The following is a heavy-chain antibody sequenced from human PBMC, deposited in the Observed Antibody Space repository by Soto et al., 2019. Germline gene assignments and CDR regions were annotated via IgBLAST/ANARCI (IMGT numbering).Heavy chain of an antibody. D-gene: IGHD2-15*01. V-gene: IGHV3-23*01. J-gene: IGHJ3*02. CDR2: ISGSGGST. Sequence: GGSLRLSCAASGFTFSSYAMSWVRQAPGKGLEWVSAISGSGGSTYYADSVKGRFTISRDNSKNTLYLQMNSLRAEDTAVYYCVIVVVVAAPKRMAFDIWGQGTMVTVSS. CDR3: VIVVVVAAPKRMAFDI. CDR1: GFTFSSYA.